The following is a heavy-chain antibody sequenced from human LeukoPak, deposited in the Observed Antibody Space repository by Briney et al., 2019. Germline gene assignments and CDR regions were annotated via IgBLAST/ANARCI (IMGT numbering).Heavy chain of an antibody. V-gene: IGHV3-48*03. J-gene: IGHJ4*02. CDR2: ISSSGSTI. Sequence: GGSLRLSCAASGFTFSSYEMNWVRQAPGKGLEWVSYISSSGSTIYYADSVKGRFTISRDNAKNSLYLQMNSLRAEDTAVYYCARAPEYYDILTGYSEQQWGLDSSGLRYWGQGTLVTVSS. CDR3: ARAPEYYDILTGYSEQQWGLDSSGLRY. CDR1: GFTFSSYE. D-gene: IGHD3-9*01.